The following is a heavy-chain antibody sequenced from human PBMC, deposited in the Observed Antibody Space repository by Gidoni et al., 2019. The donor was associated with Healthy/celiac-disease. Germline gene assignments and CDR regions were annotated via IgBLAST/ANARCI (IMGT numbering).Heavy chain of an antibody. CDR1: GFTVSSHY. CDR3: ARILWFGEFNGAFDI. J-gene: IGHJ3*02. Sequence: EVQLVESGGGLVQPGGALRLSCAAPGFTVSSHYMSWVRQAPGKGLEWVSVIYSGGSTYYADSVKGRFTISRHNSKNTLYLQMNSLRAEDTAVYYCARILWFGEFNGAFDIWGQGTMVTVSS. CDR2: IYSGGST. D-gene: IGHD3-10*01. V-gene: IGHV3-53*04.